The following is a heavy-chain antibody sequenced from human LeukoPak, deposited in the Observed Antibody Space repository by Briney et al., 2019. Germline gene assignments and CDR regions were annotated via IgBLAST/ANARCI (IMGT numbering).Heavy chain of an antibody. Sequence: ASVKVSCKASGYTFTSYDINWVRQATGQGLEWMGWMNPNSGNTGYAQKFQGRVTTTRNTSISTAYMELSSLRSEDTAVYYCAREYCSGGSCYPGVFDYWGQGTLVTVSS. J-gene: IGHJ4*02. CDR2: MNPNSGNT. CDR1: GYTFTSYD. CDR3: AREYCSGGSCYPGVFDY. V-gene: IGHV1-8*01. D-gene: IGHD2-15*01.